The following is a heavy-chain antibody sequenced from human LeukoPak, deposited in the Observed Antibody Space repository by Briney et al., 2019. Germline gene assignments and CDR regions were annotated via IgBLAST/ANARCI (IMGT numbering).Heavy chain of an antibody. D-gene: IGHD6-13*01. CDR1: GFTFSSYS. CDR3: ARDMAAEPFYYYYYMDV. J-gene: IGHJ6*03. Sequence: PGGSLRLSCAASGFTFSSYSMNWVRQAPGKGLEWVSSISSSSSYIYYADSVKGRFTISRDSAKNSLYLQMNSLRAEDTAVYYCARDMAAEPFYYYYYMDVWGKGTTVTISS. CDR2: ISSSSSYI. V-gene: IGHV3-21*01.